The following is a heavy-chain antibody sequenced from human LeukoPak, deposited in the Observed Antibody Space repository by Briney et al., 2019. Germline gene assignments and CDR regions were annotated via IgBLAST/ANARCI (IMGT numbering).Heavy chain of an antibody. CDR3: ARIHDFWRNRFDP. Sequence: SVKVSCKASGGTFSSYTISWVRQAPGQGLEWMGRIIPILGIANYAQKFQGKVTITADKSTRTAYMELSSLRSEDTAVYYCARIHDFWRNRFDPWGQGTLVTVSS. CDR2: IIPILGIA. V-gene: IGHV1-69*02. CDR1: GGTFSSYT. D-gene: IGHD3-3*01. J-gene: IGHJ5*02.